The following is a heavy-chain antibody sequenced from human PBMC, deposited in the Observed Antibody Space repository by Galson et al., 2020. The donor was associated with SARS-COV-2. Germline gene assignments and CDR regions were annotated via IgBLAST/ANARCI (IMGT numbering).Heavy chain of an antibody. CDR1: GGSISSYY. CDR2: VHVSGST. CDR3: ARAITYSGSYGGGFDS. D-gene: IGHD1-26*01. Sequence: SEILSLTCTVSGGSISSYYWSWIRQPAGKGLEWIGRVHVSGSTNYNPSLKSRVTMSADTSKNQFSLKLSSVTAADTTVYYCARAITYSGSYGGGFDSWGQGTLVTVSS. V-gene: IGHV4-4*07. J-gene: IGHJ4*02.